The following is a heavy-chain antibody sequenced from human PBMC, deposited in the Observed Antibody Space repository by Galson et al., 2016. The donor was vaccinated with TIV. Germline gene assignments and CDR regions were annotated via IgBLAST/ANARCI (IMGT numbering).Heavy chain of an antibody. CDR3: ARSRGHSYGYVDP. CDR2: IIPVFGTT. V-gene: IGHV1-69*13. CDR1: GGTFNSYG. J-gene: IGHJ5*02. Sequence: SVKVSCKASGGTFNSYGISWVRQAPGQGLQWMGGIIPVFGTTKYSQDFQGRVAVTADESTGTAYMELSGLRFDDTAVYFCARSRGHSYGYVDPWGQGTLVTVSA. D-gene: IGHD5-18*01.